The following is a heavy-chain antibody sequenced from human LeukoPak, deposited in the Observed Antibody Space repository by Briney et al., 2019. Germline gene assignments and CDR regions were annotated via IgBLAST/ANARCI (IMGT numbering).Heavy chain of an antibody. J-gene: IGHJ4*02. CDR3: SRKLRIMAAADTGWFDY. Sequence: GGYLRLYCAASGFTFNSYSINWLRQAPGKGLEWVTSISSSCNYIYYADSVKGRFTIARYNTKNTLYLQMNSLKGADKAAYYCSRKLRIMAAADTGWFDYWGQGTLVTVSS. CDR1: GFTFNSYS. D-gene: IGHD6-13*01. V-gene: IGHV3-21*01. CDR2: ISSSCNYI.